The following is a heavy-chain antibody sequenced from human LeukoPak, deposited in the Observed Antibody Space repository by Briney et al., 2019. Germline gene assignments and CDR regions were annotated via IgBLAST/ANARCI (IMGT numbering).Heavy chain of an antibody. CDR3: ARSAQSGYYSGRKFVAFDI. CDR1: GGSISSYY. V-gene: IGHV4-59*12. D-gene: IGHD3-22*01. Sequence: SETLSLTCTVSGGSISSYYWSWIRQPPGKGLEWIGYIYYSGSTNYNPSLKSRVTISVDTSKNQFSLKLSSVTAADTAVYYCARSAQSGYYSGRKFVAFDIWGQGTMVTVSS. CDR2: IYYSGST. J-gene: IGHJ3*02.